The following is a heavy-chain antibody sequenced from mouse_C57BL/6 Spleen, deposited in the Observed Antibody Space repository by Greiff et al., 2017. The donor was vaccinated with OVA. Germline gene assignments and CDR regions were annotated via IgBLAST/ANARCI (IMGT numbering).Heavy chain of an antibody. V-gene: IGHV1-42*01. Sequence: VQLQQSGPELVKPGASVKKYCKASGYSFTGYYMNWVKQSPEKSLEWIGEINPSTGGTTYNQKFKAKATLTVDKSSSTAYMQLKSLTSEDSAVYYCARGSAWFAYWGQGTLVTVSA. J-gene: IGHJ3*01. CDR2: INPSTGGT. CDR1: GYSFTGYY. CDR3: ARGSAWFAY.